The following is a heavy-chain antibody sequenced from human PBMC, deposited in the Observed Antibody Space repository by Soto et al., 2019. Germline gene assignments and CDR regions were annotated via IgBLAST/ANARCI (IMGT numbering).Heavy chain of an antibody. J-gene: IGHJ4*02. Sequence: ASVKVSCKASGYTFTGYYMHWVRQAPGQGLEWMGWINPNSGGTNYAQMFQGWVTMTRDTSISTAYMELSRLRSDDTAVYYCARAIRFLEWSPFDYWGQGTLVTVSS. CDR1: GYTFTGYY. V-gene: IGHV1-2*04. CDR2: INPNSGGT. CDR3: ARAIRFLEWSPFDY. D-gene: IGHD3-3*01.